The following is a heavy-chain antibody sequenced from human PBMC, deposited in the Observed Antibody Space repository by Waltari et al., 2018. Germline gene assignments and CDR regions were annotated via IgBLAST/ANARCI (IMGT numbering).Heavy chain of an antibody. CDR3: ARGGITGTVFSYYYMDV. D-gene: IGHD1-20*01. V-gene: IGHV4-34*01. Sequence: QVQLQQWGAGLLKPSETLSLTCAVYGGSFSDYYWSWIRQPPGKGLEWIGEINHSGRINYNPSLKSRVTISVDTSKNKFSLKLSSVTAADTAVYYCARGGITGTVFSYYYMDVWGKGTTVTVSS. CDR1: GGSFSDYY. J-gene: IGHJ6*03. CDR2: INHSGRI.